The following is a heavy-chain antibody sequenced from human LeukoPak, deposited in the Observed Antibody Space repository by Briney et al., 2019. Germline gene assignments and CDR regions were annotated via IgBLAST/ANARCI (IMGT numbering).Heavy chain of an antibody. V-gene: IGHV3-53*01. CDR3: AKAFFSGSGGNHKHFDF. J-gene: IGHJ4*02. CDR2: MSSVT. CDR1: GFSLSRNY. D-gene: IGHD3-10*01. Sequence: GGSLRLSCAASGFSLSRNYMTWVRQAPGKGLEWVSAMSSVTYYADSVKGRFTIFRDDSKSTLFLQMNSLRAEDTAVYYCAKAFFSGSGGNHKHFDFWGQGTLVSVSS.